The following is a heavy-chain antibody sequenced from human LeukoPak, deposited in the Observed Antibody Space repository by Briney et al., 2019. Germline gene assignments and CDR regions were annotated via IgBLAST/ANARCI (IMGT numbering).Heavy chain of an antibody. CDR1: RASISSYF. J-gene: IGHJ5*02. V-gene: IGHV4-4*07. CDR2: IYTSGST. Sequence: PSETLSLTCNVSRASISSYFYNWIRQPAGKGLEWIGRIYTSGSTNYNPSLKSRVTISVDTSKNQFSLKLSSVTAADTAVYYCARDGYGDALSQGTLVTVSS. CDR3: ARDGYGDA. D-gene: IGHD5-12*01.